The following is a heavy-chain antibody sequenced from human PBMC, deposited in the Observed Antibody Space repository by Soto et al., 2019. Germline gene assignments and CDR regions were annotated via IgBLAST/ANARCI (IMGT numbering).Heavy chain of an antibody. J-gene: IGHJ4*02. CDR2: ISAYNGNT. CDR3: AREVGIAVAGTSPLFDY. D-gene: IGHD6-19*01. CDR1: GYTFTSYV. V-gene: IGHV1-18*01. Sequence: QVQLVQSGAEVKKPGASVKVSCKASGYTFTSYVISWVRQAPGQGLEWMGWISAYNGNTNYAQKLQGRVTMTTDTSTSTAYMELRSLRSDDTAVYYCAREVGIAVAGTSPLFDYWGQGTLVTVSS.